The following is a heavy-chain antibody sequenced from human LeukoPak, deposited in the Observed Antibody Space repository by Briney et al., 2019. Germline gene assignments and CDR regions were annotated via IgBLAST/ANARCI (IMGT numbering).Heavy chain of an antibody. Sequence: SGGSLRLSCAASGFTFSSYGMHWVRQAPGKGLEWVAFIRYDGSNKYYADSVKGRFTISRDNSKNTLYLQMNSLRAEDTAVYYCAKGDGPYYYDSSGPVEYFQHWGQGTLVTVSS. D-gene: IGHD3-22*01. CDR1: GFTFSSYG. CDR3: AKGDGPYYYDSSGPVEYFQH. CDR2: IRYDGSNK. V-gene: IGHV3-30*02. J-gene: IGHJ1*01.